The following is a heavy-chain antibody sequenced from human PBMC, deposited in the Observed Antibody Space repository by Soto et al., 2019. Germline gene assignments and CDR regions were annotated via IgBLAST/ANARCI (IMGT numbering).Heavy chain of an antibody. CDR2: ISAYNGNT. D-gene: IGHD5-12*01. Sequence: ASVKVSCKASGGTFSSYAISWFRPAPGQGLEWMGWISAYNGNTNFAQKLQGGVTMTTDTSTSTAYMELRSLRSDDTAVYYCARDLSVVGYSGYDTGYYYGMEVWGQGTTLTLSS. CDR1: GGTFSSYA. CDR3: ARDLSVVGYSGYDTGYYYGMEV. V-gene: IGHV1-18*01. J-gene: IGHJ6*02.